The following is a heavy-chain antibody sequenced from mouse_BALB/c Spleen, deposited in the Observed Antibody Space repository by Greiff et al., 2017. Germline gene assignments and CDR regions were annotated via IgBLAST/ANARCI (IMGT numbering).Heavy chain of an antibody. CDR2: ISYSGST. D-gene: IGHD1-1*01. CDR1: GYSITSDYA. V-gene: IGHV3-2*02. Sequence: EVKLEESGPGLVKPSQSLSLTCTVTGYSITSDYAWNWIRQFPGNKLEWMGYISYSGSTSYNPSLKSRISITRDTSKNQFFLQLNSVTTEDTATYYCASFYYYGSSLAWFAYWGQGTLVTVSA. J-gene: IGHJ3*01. CDR3: ASFYYYGSSLAWFAY.